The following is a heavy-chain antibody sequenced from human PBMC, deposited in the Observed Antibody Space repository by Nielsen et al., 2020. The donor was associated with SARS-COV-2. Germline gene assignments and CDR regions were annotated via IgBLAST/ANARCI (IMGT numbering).Heavy chain of an antibody. CDR1: GGSISSGGYY. J-gene: IGHJ4*02. Sequence: LRLSCTVSGGSISSGGYYWSWIRQHPGKGLEWIGYIYYSGSTYYNPSLKSRVTISVDTSKNQFSLKLSSVTAADTAVYYCARDWVDYGIDYWGQGTLVTVSS. V-gene: IGHV4-31*03. CDR3: ARDWVDYGIDY. CDR2: IYYSGST. D-gene: IGHD4-17*01.